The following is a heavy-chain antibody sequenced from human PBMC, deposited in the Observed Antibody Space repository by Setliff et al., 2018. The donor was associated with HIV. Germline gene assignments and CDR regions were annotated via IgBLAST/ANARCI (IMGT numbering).Heavy chain of an antibody. J-gene: IGHJ4*02. Sequence: ASVKVSCKASGYTFTGYGISWVRQAPGQGLEWMGWISAYNGNTNYAQKLQGRVTMTTDTSTSTAYMELRSLRSDDTAVYYCARGGGGYNFWSGYPSFDYWGQETLVTVSS. V-gene: IGHV1-18*01. D-gene: IGHD3-3*01. CDR3: ARGGGGYNFWSGYPSFDY. CDR1: GYTFTGYG. CDR2: ISAYNGNT.